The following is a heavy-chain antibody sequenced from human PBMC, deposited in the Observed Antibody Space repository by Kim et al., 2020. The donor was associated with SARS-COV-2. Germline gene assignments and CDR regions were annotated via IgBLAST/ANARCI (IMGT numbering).Heavy chain of an antibody. V-gene: IGHV4-39*01. J-gene: IGHJ4*02. Sequence: PSLKRRVTISVDTSKNQFPRKLSSVTAADPAVYYCARAEYTGYDYEGGFDYWGQGTLVTVSS. CDR3: ARAEYTGYDYEGGFDY. D-gene: IGHD5-12*01.